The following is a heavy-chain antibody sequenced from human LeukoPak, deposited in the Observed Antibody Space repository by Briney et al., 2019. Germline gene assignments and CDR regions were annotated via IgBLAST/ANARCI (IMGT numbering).Heavy chain of an antibody. D-gene: IGHD5-18*01. CDR2: ISSSSSYI. J-gene: IGHJ4*02. V-gene: IGHV3-21*01. Sequence: GGSLRLSCAASGFTFSSYSRNWVRQAPGKGLEWVSSISSSSSYISYADSVKGRFTISRDNAKNSLYLQMNSLRDADTDVYYCERELGGYSQMDYWGQGTLVTVSS. CDR3: ERELGGYSQMDY. CDR1: GFTFSSYS.